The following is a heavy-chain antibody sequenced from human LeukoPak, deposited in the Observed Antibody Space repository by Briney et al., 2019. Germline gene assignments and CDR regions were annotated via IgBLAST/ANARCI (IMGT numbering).Heavy chain of an antibody. V-gene: IGHV3-9*01. J-gene: IGHJ4*02. CDR1: GFTFDDYA. D-gene: IGHD3-10*01. CDR2: ISWNSGSI. Sequence: GGSLRLSCAASGFTFDDYAMHWVRQAPGKGLEWVSGISWNSGSIGYADSVKGRFTISRDNAKNSLYLQMNSLRAEDTALYYCASAAGFGELLPGNWGQGTLVTVSS. CDR3: ASAAGFGELLPGN.